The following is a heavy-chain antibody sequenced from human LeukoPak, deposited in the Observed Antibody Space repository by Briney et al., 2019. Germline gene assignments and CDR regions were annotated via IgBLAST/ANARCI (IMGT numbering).Heavy chain of an antibody. Sequence: GGSLRLSCAVSGFTFSSYWMHWVRQAPGKGLVWVSRINSDGSTTTYADSVKGRFTISRDNAKNTLYLQMNSLRGEDTAVYYCARGEIFGATKHDYWGQGTLVTVSS. J-gene: IGHJ4*02. D-gene: IGHD3-3*01. CDR1: GFTFSSYW. V-gene: IGHV3-74*01. CDR2: INSDGSTT. CDR3: ARGEIFGATKHDY.